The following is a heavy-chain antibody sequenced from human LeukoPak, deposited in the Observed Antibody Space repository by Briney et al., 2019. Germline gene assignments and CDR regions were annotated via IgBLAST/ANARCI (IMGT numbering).Heavy chain of an antibody. CDR1: GYSFTSYW. Sequence: GESLKISCKGSGYSFTSYWIGWVRQMPGKGLEWMGIIYPGDSDTRYSPSFQGQVTISADKSISTAYLQWSSLKASDTAMYYCARAPKIYDSSGYCPDYWGQGTLVTVSS. CDR2: IYPGDSDT. CDR3: ARAPKIYDSSGYCPDY. J-gene: IGHJ4*02. V-gene: IGHV5-51*01. D-gene: IGHD3-22*01.